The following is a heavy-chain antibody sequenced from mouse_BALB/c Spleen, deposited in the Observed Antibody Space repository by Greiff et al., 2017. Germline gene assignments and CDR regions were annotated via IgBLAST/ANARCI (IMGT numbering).Heavy chain of an antibody. CDR2: IYPGDGDT. J-gene: IGHJ1*01. CDR1: GYAFSSYW. V-gene: IGHV1-80*01. CDR3: ASNYGSSLPYWYFDV. Sequence: QVQLQQSGAELVRPGSSVKISCKASGYAFSSYWMNWVKQRPGQGLEWIGQIYPGDGDTNYNGKFKGKATLTADKSSSTAYMQLSSLTSEDSAVYFCASNYGSSLPYWYFDVWGAGTTVTVSS. D-gene: IGHD1-1*01.